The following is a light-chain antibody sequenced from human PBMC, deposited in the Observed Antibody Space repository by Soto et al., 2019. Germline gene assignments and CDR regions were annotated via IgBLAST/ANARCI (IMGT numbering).Light chain of an antibody. CDR1: SSDVGAYDA. CDR2: RGT. J-gene: IGLJ1*01. Sequence: QSALAQPASVSGSPGQSITISCTGTSSDVGAYDAVSWYQQHPGKAPQVIIYRGTKRPSGVSNRFSGSKSGNTASLTISGLQAEDEADYYCSSYTSSSTYVFGTGTKVTVL. V-gene: IGLV2-14*02. CDR3: SSYTSSSTYV.